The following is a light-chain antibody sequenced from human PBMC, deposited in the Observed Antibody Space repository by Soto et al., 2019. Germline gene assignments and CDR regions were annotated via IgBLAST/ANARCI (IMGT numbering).Light chain of an antibody. Sequence: EIVLTQSPGTLSLSPGERATLSCRACQSVSSSYLACYQHKPGQAPRLLIYGVSSRATGIQDRLSGSGSGTDFKLTNSGLEPEDFVVYYGQQDCSSLLTFGQGTLLEIK. CDR3: QQDCSSLLT. J-gene: IGKJ5*01. V-gene: IGKV3-20*01. CDR1: QSVSSSY. CDR2: GVS.